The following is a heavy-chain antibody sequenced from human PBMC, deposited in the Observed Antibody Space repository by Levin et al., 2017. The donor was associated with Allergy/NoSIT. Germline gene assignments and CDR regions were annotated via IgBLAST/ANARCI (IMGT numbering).Heavy chain of an antibody. D-gene: IGHD3-22*01. J-gene: IGHJ6*02. Sequence: GESLKISCAASGFTFSSYSMNWVRQAPGKGLEWVSYISSSSSTIYYADSVKGRFTISRDNAKNSLYLQMNSLRAEDTAVYYCAREGKGSGWYYYDSSGYMDVWGQGTTVTVSS. V-gene: IGHV3-48*01. CDR3: AREGKGSGWYYYDSSGYMDV. CDR2: ISSSSSTI. CDR1: GFTFSSYS.